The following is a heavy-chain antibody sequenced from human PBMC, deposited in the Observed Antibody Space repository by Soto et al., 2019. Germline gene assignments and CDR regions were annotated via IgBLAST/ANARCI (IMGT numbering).Heavy chain of an antibody. D-gene: IGHD3-3*01. CDR2: IYSSGNT. J-gene: IGHJ5*02. CDR3: ARGQRFSDWFDP. CDR1: GGTISGYY. Sequence: SETLSLTCSVSGGTISGYYWTWIRQPAGKGLEWIGRIYSSGNTKYNPSLQSRVTVSLDTSNNQFSLRLTSVTAADTAVYYCARGQRFSDWFDPWGQGTLVTVSS. V-gene: IGHV4-4*07.